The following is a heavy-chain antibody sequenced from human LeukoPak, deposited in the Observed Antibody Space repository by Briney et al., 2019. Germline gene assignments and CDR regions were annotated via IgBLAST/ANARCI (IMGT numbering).Heavy chain of an antibody. Sequence: PGGSLRLSCAASGSTVSSTYMSWVRQAPGKGLGWASVIYSGGTTYYADSVKGRFTISRDNSKNTLYLQMNNLRAEDTAVYYCARLDFGDYGVYFFDYWGQGTLVTVSS. V-gene: IGHV3-66*01. D-gene: IGHD4-17*01. J-gene: IGHJ4*02. CDR2: IYSGGTT. CDR3: ARLDFGDYGVYFFDY. CDR1: GSTVSSTY.